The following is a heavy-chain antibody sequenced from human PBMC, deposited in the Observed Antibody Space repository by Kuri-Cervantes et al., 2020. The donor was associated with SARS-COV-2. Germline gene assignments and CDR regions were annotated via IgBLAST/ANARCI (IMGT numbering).Heavy chain of an antibody. Sequence: SETLSLTCTVSGGSISSGDFYWNWIRQPAGKGLEWIGRIYSAGDSNYNPSLKSRDTISLDRSKNQFSLKLTSVTAADTAVYDCERDIVVVPAATLDFGYFYYYMDVWGKGTTVTVSS. CDR3: ERDIVVVPAATLDFGYFYYYMDV. V-gene: IGHV4-61*02. J-gene: IGHJ6*03. D-gene: IGHD2-2*01. CDR2: IYSAGDS. CDR1: GGSISSGDFY.